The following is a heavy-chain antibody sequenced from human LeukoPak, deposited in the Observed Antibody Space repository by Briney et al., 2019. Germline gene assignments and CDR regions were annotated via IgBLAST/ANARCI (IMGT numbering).Heavy chain of an antibody. J-gene: IGHJ4*02. D-gene: IGHD3-22*01. CDR3: ARPRYDSSGYFRYFDY. Sequence: ASVKVSCKASGGTFSSYAISWVRQAPGQGLEWMGGIIPIFGTANYAQKFQGRVTVTTDESTSTAYMELSSLRSEDTAVYYCARPRYDSSGYFRYFDYWGQGTLVTVSS. CDR1: GGTFSSYA. V-gene: IGHV1-69*05. CDR2: IIPIFGTA.